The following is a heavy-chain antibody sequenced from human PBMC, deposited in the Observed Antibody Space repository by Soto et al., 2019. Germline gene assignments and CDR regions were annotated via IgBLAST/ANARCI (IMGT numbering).Heavy chain of an antibody. CDR3: ARARTTVTKSAFDI. J-gene: IGHJ3*02. CDR2: ISSSSSTI. D-gene: IGHD4-17*01. CDR1: GFTFSSYS. Sequence: PGGSLRLSCAASGFTFSSYSMNWVRQAPGKALEWVSYISSSSSTIYDADSVKGRFTISRDNAKNSLYLQMNSLRAEDTAVYYCARARTTVTKSAFDIWGQGTMVTVSS. V-gene: IGHV3-48*01.